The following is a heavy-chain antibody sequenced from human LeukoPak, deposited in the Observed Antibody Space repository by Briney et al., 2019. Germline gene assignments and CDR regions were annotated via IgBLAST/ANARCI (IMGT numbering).Heavy chain of an antibody. CDR1: GFTFGSYA. J-gene: IGHJ4*02. CDR3: AKDPQENRSSWFIRYFDS. CDR2: TSGRGDYT. V-gene: IGHV3-23*01. D-gene: IGHD6-13*01. Sequence: GGSLRLSCVASGFTFGSYAMSWGRQAPGKGLEWVSATSGRGDYTYYADSVKGRFTISRDNSKNTVYLQMNSLRADDTALYYCAKDPQENRSSWFIRYFDSWGQGSLVTVSS.